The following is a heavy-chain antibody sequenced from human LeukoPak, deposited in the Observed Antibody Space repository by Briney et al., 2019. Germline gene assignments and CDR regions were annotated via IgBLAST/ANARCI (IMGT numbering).Heavy chain of an antibody. J-gene: IGHJ4*02. CDR1: GGSISSGGYY. CDR2: ISSSGSTT. V-gene: IGHV3-11*01. D-gene: IGHD3-16*01. Sequence: LSLTCTVSGGSISSGGYYWSWIRQAPGKGLEWVSYISSSGSTTYYADSVKGRFTISRDNAKNSLYLQMNSLRAEDTAVYYCARGWGSFDYWGQGTLVTVSS. CDR3: ARGWGSFDY.